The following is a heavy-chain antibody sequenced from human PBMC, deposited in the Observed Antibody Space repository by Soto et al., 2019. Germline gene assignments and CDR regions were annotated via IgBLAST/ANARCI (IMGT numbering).Heavy chain of an antibody. CDR1: GGTFSSYA. Sequence: QVQLVQSGAEVKKPGSSVKVSCKASGGTFSSYAISWVRQAPGQGLELMGGIIPIFGTANYAQKFQGRVTSTAAEATSTAYRELSSLSSEDTAVYYCARRGYSYDDGMDVWGQGTTVTVSS. CDR2: IIPIFGTA. J-gene: IGHJ6*02. D-gene: IGHD5-18*01. CDR3: ARRGYSYDDGMDV. V-gene: IGHV1-69*12.